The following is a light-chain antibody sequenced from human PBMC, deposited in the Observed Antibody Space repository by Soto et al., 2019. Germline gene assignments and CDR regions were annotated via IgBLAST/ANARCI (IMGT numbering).Light chain of an antibody. CDR3: QQYTNTNNPWM. CDR2: DAS. J-gene: IGKJ1*01. Sequence: DIQVTQSPSTLSASAGDRVTITCRASQTISTWMAWYQQKPGKAPKLLIYDASTLESGVPSRFSGSGSGTEFTLIISGLQPDDYATYYCQQYTNTNNPWMFGQGTKVDIK. V-gene: IGKV1-5*01. CDR1: QTISTW.